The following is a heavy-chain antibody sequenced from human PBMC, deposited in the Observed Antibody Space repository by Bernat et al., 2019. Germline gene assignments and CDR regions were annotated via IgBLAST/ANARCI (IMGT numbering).Heavy chain of an antibody. D-gene: IGHD6-13*01. CDR3: ARKEGSSWYYMDV. CDR1: GGSLSSSTC. CDR2: IWHSGSL. Sequence: QVHLQESGPGLVKPSGTLSLTCAVPGGSLSSSTCWTWVGRPPGKGLEWIGEIWHSGSLNYNPSLNSRVTISVDNSKNQFSLKLTSVTAADTAVYYCARKEGSSWYYMDVWGKGTTVAVFS. J-gene: IGHJ6*03. V-gene: IGHV4-4*02.